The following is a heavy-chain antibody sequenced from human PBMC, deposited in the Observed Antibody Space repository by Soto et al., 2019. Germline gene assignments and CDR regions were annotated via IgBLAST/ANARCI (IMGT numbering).Heavy chain of an antibody. D-gene: IGHD6-19*01. Sequence: QITLKESGPTLVKPTQSLTLTCTFSGFSLRSSGVGVGWIRQPPGKALERLALIYWDDDKRYSPSLKSRLTITKDTPKNQVVLTMTDMDPVDTATYYCAHSREGKAVAARFDYWGQGILVTVSS. V-gene: IGHV2-5*02. CDR1: GFSLRSSGVG. CDR2: IYWDDDK. CDR3: AHSREGKAVAARFDY. J-gene: IGHJ4*02.